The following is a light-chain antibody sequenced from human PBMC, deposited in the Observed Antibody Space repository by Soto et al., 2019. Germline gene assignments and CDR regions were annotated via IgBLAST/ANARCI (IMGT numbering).Light chain of an antibody. CDR2: DVS. Sequence: QSALTQPASVSGSPGQSLTISCTGTSTDVGGYNFVSWYQQHPGKAPKLMIYDVSNRPSGVSNRFAGSKSGNTASLTISGLQAEDEAEYYCSSYTGSSTPVVFGTGTKLTVL. CDR3: SSYTGSSTPVV. CDR1: STDVGGYNF. J-gene: IGLJ1*01. V-gene: IGLV2-14*01.